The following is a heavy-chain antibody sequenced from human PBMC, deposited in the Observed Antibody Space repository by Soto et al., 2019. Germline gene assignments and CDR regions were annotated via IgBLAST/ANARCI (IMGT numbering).Heavy chain of an antibody. CDR1: GGSISSGGYY. V-gene: IGHV4-31*03. D-gene: IGHD5-12*01. CDR2: IYYSGST. CDR3: ARGRYSGYAAPFNWFDP. J-gene: IGHJ5*02. Sequence: SETLSLTCTVSGGSISSGGYYWSWIRQHPGKGLEWIGYIYYSGSTYYNPSLKSRVTISVDTSKNQFSLKLSSVTAADTAVYYCARGRYSGYAAPFNWFDPWGQGTLVT.